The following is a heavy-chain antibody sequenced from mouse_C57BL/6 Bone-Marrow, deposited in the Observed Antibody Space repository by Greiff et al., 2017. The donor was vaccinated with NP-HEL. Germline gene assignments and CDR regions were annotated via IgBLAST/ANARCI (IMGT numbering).Heavy chain of an antibody. CDR3: ARSIYYDYADDPFYAMDY. Sequence: VKLVESGGGLVQPGGSLSLSCAASGFTFTDYYMSWVRQPPGKALEWLAFIRNKANGYTTEYSASVKGRFTISRDNSQSILYLQMNALRAEDSATYYCARSIYYDYADDPFYAMDYWGQGTSVTVSS. D-gene: IGHD2-4*01. J-gene: IGHJ4*01. CDR2: IRNKANGYTT. CDR1: GFTFTDYY. V-gene: IGHV7-3*01.